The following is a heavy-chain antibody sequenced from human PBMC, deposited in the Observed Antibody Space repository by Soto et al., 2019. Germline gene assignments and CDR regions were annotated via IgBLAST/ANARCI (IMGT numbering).Heavy chain of an antibody. V-gene: IGHV3-23*01. J-gene: IGHJ6*02. CDR1: GFTXSSYA. Sequence: GGSLRLSCAASGFTXSSYAMSWVRQAPGKGLEWVSAISGSGGSTYYADSVKGRFTISRDNSKNTLYLQMNSLRAEDTAVYYCAKASVPYGDYYYYGMDVWGQGTTVTVSS. D-gene: IGHD4-17*01. CDR3: AKASVPYGDYYYYGMDV. CDR2: ISGSGGST.